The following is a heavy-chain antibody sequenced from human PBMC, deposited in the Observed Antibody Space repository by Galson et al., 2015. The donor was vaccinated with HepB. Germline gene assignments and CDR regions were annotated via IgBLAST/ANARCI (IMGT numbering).Heavy chain of an antibody. J-gene: IGHJ5*02. CDR3: ATVFLVPADREFRFDP. D-gene: IGHD2-2*01. Sequence: SVKVSCKVSGYTLTELSMHWVRQAPGKGLEWMGGFDPEDGETIYAQKFQGRVTMTEDTSTDTAYMELSSLRSGDTAAYYCATVFLVPADREFRFDPWGQGTLVTVSS. CDR2: FDPEDGET. CDR1: GYTLTELS. V-gene: IGHV1-24*01.